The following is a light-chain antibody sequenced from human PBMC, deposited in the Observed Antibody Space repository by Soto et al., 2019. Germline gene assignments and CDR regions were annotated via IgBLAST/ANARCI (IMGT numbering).Light chain of an antibody. Sequence: EIVMTQSPATLSVSPGERATLSCRASQSISNNLAWYQQEPGQAPRLLIYGASTRATGIPARFSGSGSGTEFTLTISSLQSEDFAVYYCQQYNNWPRTFSQGTKVEIK. CDR3: QQYNNWPRT. J-gene: IGKJ1*01. CDR1: QSISNN. CDR2: GAS. V-gene: IGKV3-15*01.